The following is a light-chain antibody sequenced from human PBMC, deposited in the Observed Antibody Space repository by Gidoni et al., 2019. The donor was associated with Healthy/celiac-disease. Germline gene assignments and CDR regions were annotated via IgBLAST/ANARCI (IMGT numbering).Light chain of an antibody. J-gene: IGKJ4*01. Sequence: ELVLTQSPATLSLSPGERATLTCRASQSVSSYLAWYQHRPGQAPRRLIYDASNRATGIPARFSGSGSGTDFTITSSSLEPEDFAVYYCQQRSNWPPEVTFGGXTKVEIK. CDR1: QSVSSY. CDR3: QQRSNWPPEVT. CDR2: DAS. V-gene: IGKV3-11*01.